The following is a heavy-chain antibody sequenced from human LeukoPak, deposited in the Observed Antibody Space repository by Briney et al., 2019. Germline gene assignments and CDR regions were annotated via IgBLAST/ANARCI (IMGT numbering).Heavy chain of an antibody. Sequence: GGSLRLSCTASGFTFSSYGMHWVRQAPGKGLEWVAVIWYDGSNKYYADSVKGRFTISRDNSKNTLYLQMNSLGAEDTAVYYCARDLVGATGYWGQGTLVTVSS. CDR1: GFTFSSYG. D-gene: IGHD1-26*01. CDR3: ARDLVGATGY. J-gene: IGHJ4*02. CDR2: IWYDGSNK. V-gene: IGHV3-33*01.